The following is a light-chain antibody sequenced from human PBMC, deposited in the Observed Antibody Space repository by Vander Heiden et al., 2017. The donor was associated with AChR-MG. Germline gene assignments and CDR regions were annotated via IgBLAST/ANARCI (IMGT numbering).Light chain of an antibody. Sequence: EIVLTQSPATLSLSPGERATLSCGASQSVGSSYLAWYQQKPGLAPRLLIFDASSRATGIPDRFSGSGSGTDFTLTISRLEPEDFAVYYCQQYGSSPTFGQGTKVEIK. V-gene: IGKV3D-20*01. CDR2: DAS. J-gene: IGKJ1*01. CDR3: QQYGSSPT. CDR1: QSVGSSY.